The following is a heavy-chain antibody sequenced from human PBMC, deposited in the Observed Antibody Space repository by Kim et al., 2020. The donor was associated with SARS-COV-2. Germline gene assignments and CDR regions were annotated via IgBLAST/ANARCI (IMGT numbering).Heavy chain of an antibody. CDR3: SRDLYGELLQYFDY. Sequence: ADSVRGRFTISRDNDKNTLYLQMNSRRVEDTAIYYCSRDLYGELLQYFDYWGQGTLVTVSS. J-gene: IGHJ4*02. V-gene: IGHV3-74*01. D-gene: IGHD3-10*02.